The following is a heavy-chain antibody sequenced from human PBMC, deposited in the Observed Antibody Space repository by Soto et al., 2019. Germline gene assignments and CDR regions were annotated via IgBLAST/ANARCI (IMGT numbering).Heavy chain of an antibody. V-gene: IGHV3-48*02. CDR2: ISSSSSTI. D-gene: IGHD6-13*01. Sequence: GGSLRLSCAASGFTFSSYSMNWVRQAPGKGLEWVSYISSSSSTIYYADSVKGRFTISRDNAKNSLYLQMNSLRDEDTAVYYCARVYAPPYSSSHYYYYMDVWGKGTTVTVSS. J-gene: IGHJ6*03. CDR3: ARVYAPPYSSSHYYYYMDV. CDR1: GFTFSSYS.